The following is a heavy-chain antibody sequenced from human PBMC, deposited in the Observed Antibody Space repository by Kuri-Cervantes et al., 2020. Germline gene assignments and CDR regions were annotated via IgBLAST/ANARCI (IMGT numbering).Heavy chain of an antibody. J-gene: IGHJ2*01. CDR2: IKQDGSDK. CDR1: GFTFNNYW. CDR3: ASGIAAAGWATETWYFDL. D-gene: IGHD6-13*01. Sequence: GESLKISCAVSGFTFNNYWMNWVRQAPGKGLEWLANIKQDGSDKYYLDSVKGRFTISRDNSKNTLYLQMNSLRAEDTAVYYCASGIAAAGWATETWYFDLWGRGTLVTVSS. V-gene: IGHV3-7*01.